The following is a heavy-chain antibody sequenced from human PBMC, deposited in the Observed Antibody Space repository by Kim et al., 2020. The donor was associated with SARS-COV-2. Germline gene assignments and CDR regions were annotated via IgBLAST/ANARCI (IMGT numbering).Heavy chain of an antibody. CDR1: GYTFTTYG. V-gene: IGHV1-18*01. CDR3: ARDQVRGVVTDDY. Sequence: ASVKVSCKASGYTFTTYGISWVRQAPGQGLEWTGWHSAYNGNTNYAQKFQDRVTMPTDTSTSTAYMELRSLRSDDTAVYFCARDQVRGVVTDDYWGQGTLVTVSS. D-gene: IGHD2-21*02. CDR2: HSAYNGNT. J-gene: IGHJ4*02.